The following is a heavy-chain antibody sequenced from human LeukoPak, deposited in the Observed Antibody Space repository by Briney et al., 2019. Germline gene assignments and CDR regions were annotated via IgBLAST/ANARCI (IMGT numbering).Heavy chain of an antibody. CDR1: GGSFSGYY. Sequence: TSETLSLTCAVYGGSFSGYYWSWIRQPPGKGLEWIGEINHSGSTNYNPSFKSRVTISVDTSKNQFSLKLSSVTAADTAVYYCARGRGRSFDYWGQGTLVTVSS. J-gene: IGHJ4*02. CDR2: INHSGST. V-gene: IGHV4-34*01. CDR3: ARGRGRSFDY.